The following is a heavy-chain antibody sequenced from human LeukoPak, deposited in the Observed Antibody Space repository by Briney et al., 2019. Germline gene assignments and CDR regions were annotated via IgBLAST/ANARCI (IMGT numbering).Heavy chain of an antibody. J-gene: IGHJ4*02. CDR3: ARHSKEYYYDSSGYFIDY. CDR2: IYYGGST. Sequence: SETLSLTCTVSGGSISSSSYYWGWIRQPPGKGLEWIGSIYYGGSTYYNPSLKSRVTISVDTSKNQFSLKLSSVTAADTAVYYCARHSKEYYYDSSGYFIDYWGQGTLVTVSS. CDR1: GGSISSSSYY. D-gene: IGHD3-22*01. V-gene: IGHV4-39*01.